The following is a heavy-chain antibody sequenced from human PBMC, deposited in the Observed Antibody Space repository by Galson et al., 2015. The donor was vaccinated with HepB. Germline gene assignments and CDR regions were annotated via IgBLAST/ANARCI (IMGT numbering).Heavy chain of an antibody. CDR1: GGSFSGYY. CDR2: INHSGST. V-gene: IGHV4-34*01. J-gene: IGHJ4*02. D-gene: IGHD6-13*01. CDR3: ARGALTAAAGLFDY. Sequence: ETLSLTCAVYGGSFSGYYWSWIRQPPGKGLEWIGEINHSGSTNYNPSLKSRVTISVDTSKNQFSLKLSSVTAADTAVYYCARGALTAAAGLFDYWGQGTLVTVSS.